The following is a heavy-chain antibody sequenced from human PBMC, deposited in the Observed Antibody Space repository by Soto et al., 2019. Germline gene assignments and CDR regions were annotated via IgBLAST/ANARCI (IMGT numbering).Heavy chain of an antibody. CDR2: IIPLFGTT. V-gene: IGHV1-69*01. J-gene: IGHJ6*02. Sequence: QVQVVQSGVEVRRPGSSVKVSCKASGDTFKNGVISWVRQAPEQGLEWMGGIIPLFGTTDFAQRFQGRLTITTDESTTTAYMELSRLRSEDTATYYCAAELGFGKLSVVWGQGTTVIVSS. D-gene: IGHD3-10*01. CDR1: GDTFKNGV. CDR3: AAELGFGKLSVV.